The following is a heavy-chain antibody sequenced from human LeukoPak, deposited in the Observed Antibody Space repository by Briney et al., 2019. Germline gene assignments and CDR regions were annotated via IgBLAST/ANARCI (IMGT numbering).Heavy chain of an antibody. CDR1: GGSISSGDYY. D-gene: IGHD6-13*01. Sequence: SETLSLTCTVSGGSISSGDYYWSWIRQPPGKGLEWIGYIYYSGSTYYNPSLKSRLTISIDTSKNQISLKLRSVTAADTAVYYCARSPGVAATDTRASFDYWGQGTLVTVSS. J-gene: IGHJ4*02. CDR2: IYYSGST. V-gene: IGHV4-30-4*01. CDR3: ARSPGVAATDTRASFDY.